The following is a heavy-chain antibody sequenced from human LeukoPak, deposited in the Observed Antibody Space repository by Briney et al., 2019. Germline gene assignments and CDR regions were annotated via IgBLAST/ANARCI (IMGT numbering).Heavy chain of an antibody. CDR2: IYHSGST. V-gene: IGHV4-38-2*02. J-gene: IGHJ4*02. CDR1: GYSISSGYY. Sequence: NPSETLSLTCTVSGYSISSGYYWGWIRQPPGKGLEWIGSIYHSGSTYYNPSLKSRVTISVDTSKNQFSLKLSSVTAADTAVYYCARVPTFDYWGQGTLVTVSS. CDR3: ARVPTFDY.